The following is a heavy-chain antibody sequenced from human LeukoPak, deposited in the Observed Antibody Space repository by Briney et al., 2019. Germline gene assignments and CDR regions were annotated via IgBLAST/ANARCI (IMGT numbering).Heavy chain of an antibody. J-gene: IGHJ4*02. Sequence: GGSLRLSCAASGFSFSRAWMSWVRQAPGKVLEWVGRIKSKSDGGTTDYAAPVKGRFTISRDDSKNTLFLQVNSLKIEDTAVYYCTTVTLRPVGLWGQGTLVTVSS. D-gene: IGHD3-10*01. CDR1: GFSFSRAW. V-gene: IGHV3-15*05. CDR3: TTVTLRPVGL. CDR2: IKSKSDGGTT.